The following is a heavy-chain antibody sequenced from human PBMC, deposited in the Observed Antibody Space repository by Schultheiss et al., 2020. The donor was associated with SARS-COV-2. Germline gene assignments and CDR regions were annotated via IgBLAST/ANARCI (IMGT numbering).Heavy chain of an antibody. D-gene: IGHD3-3*01. J-gene: IGHJ4*02. CDR2: ISYDGSNK. CDR1: GFTFSSYA. CDR3: ARGGVAVLRFLEWLPY. Sequence: GESLKISCVASGFTFSSYAMHWVRQAPGKGLEWVAVISYDGSNKYYADSVKGRFTISRDNSKNTLYLQMNSLRAEDTAVYYCARGGVAVLRFLEWLPYWGQGTLVTVSS. V-gene: IGHV3-30-3*01.